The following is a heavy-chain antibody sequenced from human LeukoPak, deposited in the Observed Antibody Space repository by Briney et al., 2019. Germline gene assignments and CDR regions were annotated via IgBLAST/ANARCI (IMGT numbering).Heavy chain of an antibody. Sequence: GGSLRLSCAASGFTFSNYWMSWVRQAPGKGLEWVSSISSSSSYIYYADSVKGRFTISRDNAKNSLYLQMNSLRAEDTAVYYCARDSPPEFSYDFWSGYYGGHYFDYWGQGTLVTVSS. J-gene: IGHJ4*02. D-gene: IGHD3-3*01. V-gene: IGHV3-21*01. CDR2: ISSSSSYI. CDR1: GFTFSNYW. CDR3: ARDSPPEFSYDFWSGYYGGHYFDY.